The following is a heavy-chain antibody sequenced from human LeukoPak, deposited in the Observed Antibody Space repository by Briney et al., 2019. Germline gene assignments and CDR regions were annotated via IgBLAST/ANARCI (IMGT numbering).Heavy chain of an antibody. CDR2: IYPGDSDT. Sequence: GESLKISCQGSGYSFPNYWIGWGHQMPGKGLEWIGTIYPGDSDTRYRPSFQGQVTISADKSISTAYLQWSSLKASDTAMYYCARHALMDNWNDGAWFDPWGQGTLVTVSS. D-gene: IGHD1-1*01. J-gene: IGHJ5*02. CDR3: ARHALMDNWNDGAWFDP. V-gene: IGHV5-51*07. CDR1: GYSFPNYW.